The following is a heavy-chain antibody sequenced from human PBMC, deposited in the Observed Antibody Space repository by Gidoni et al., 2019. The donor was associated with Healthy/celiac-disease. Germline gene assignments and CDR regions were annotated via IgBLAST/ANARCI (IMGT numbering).Heavy chain of an antibody. CDR2: ISSSSSYI. D-gene: IGHD3-16*01. V-gene: IGHV3-21*01. J-gene: IGHJ4*02. CDR1: GFTFSSYS. Sequence: EVQLVESGGGLVKPVVSLRLSCAPSGFTFSSYSMNWLRQAPGKGLEWVSSISSSSSYIYYADSVKGRFTISRDNAKNSLYLQMNSLRAEDTAVYYCATSSGGSYFRYWGQGTLVTVSS. CDR3: ATSSGGSYFRY.